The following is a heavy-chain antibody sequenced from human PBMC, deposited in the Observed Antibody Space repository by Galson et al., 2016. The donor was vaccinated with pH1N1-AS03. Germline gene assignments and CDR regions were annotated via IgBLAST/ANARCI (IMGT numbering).Heavy chain of an antibody. CDR2: VYYTGSV. CDR1: GDSLSSYF. CDR3: ARGRAPSPVTYYFDD. J-gene: IGHJ4*02. V-gene: IGHV4-59*01. Sequence: LSLTCTVSGDSLSSYFWNWIRRPPRKGLEWIGYVYYTGSVKYNPSLKSRVTISLDTSNNQFSLILKSVTAADTAVYYCARGRAPSPVTYYFDDWGQGTLVTVSS.